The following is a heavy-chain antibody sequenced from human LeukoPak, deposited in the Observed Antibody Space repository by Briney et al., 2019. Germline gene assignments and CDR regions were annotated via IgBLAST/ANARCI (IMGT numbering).Heavy chain of an antibody. CDR3: DRDNGGRGWFDP. D-gene: IGHD2-15*01. V-gene: IGHV3-48*01. J-gene: IGHJ5*02. CDR2: ISDSGSTT. Sequence: WGSLTLSCAASGFTFSSNSMNWVRQAHGQGLEWVSYISDSGSTTYYADSVRVRFTICRNDDKNSLYLQMNSLRAEDRAVYYCDRDNGGRGWFDPWGQGTLVTVSS. CDR1: GFTFSSNS.